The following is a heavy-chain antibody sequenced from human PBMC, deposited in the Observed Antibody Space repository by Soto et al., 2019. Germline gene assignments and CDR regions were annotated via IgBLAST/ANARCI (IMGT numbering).Heavy chain of an antibody. CDR3: ERPLERKSSSSYFEY. V-gene: IGHV4-39*01. Sequence: PSETLSLTCTVSGGSISGSGHYWGWVRQPPGKGLEWIASISYSGNTYYNPSLKSRVTISVDSSKNQISLKLSSMTATDTAVYYCERPLERKSSSSYFEYWGQGILVTVSS. J-gene: IGHJ4*02. CDR1: GGSISGSGHY. CDR2: ISYSGNT. D-gene: IGHD6-6*01.